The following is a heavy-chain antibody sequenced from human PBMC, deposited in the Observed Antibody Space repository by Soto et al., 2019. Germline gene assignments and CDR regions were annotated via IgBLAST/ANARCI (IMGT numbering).Heavy chain of an antibody. V-gene: IGHV4-59*11. CDR3: ARRGDMVVAAPSFDY. D-gene: IGHD2-15*01. CDR2: IYYSGST. CDR1: CTSITSHY. J-gene: IGHJ4*02. Sequence: PSGTLSLTCTIHCTSITSHYWSWISNLPGKGLEWLGYIYYSGSTNYNPSLKSRVTISVDTSKNQFSLKLSSVTAADTAVYYCARRGDMVVAAPSFDYWGQGTLVTVS.